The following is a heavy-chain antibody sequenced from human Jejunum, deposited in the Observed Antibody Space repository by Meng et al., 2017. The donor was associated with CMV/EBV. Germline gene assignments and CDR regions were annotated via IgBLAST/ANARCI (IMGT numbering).Heavy chain of an antibody. Sequence: FSNYGMHWVRLAPGKELEWVAFIRYDGRNKFYADSVKGRFTISRDNSKNTLSMQMNSLRAEDTAVYYCAKDDCDITNCWQYYGLDVWGQGTTVTVSS. D-gene: IGHD2-2*01. CDR3: AKDDCDITNCWQYYGLDV. V-gene: IGHV3-30*02. J-gene: IGHJ6*02. CDR1: FSNYG. CDR2: IRYDGRNK.